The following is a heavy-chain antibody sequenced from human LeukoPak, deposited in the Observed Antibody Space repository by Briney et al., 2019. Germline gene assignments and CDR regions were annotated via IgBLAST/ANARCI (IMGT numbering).Heavy chain of an antibody. CDR1: GGSISSYY. CDR2: IYYSGST. J-gene: IGHJ6*02. Sequence: SETLSPTCTVSGGSISSYYWSWIRQPPGKGLEWIGYIYYSGSTNYNPSLKSRVTISVDTSKNQFSLKLSSVTAADTAVYYCARNGEYYYYGMDVWGQGTTVTVSS. D-gene: IGHD3-10*01. CDR3: ARNGEYYYYGMDV. V-gene: IGHV4-59*01.